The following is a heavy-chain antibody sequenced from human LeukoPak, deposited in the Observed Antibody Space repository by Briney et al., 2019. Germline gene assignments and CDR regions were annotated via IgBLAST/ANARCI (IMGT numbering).Heavy chain of an antibody. J-gene: IGHJ4*02. CDR3: ARRPSKYYDILTCYYRSEFDY. CDR2: MNPNSGNT. Sequence: GASVKVSCKASGYTFTSYDINWVRQATGQGLEWMGWMNPNSGNTGYAQKFQGRVTMTRNTSISTAYMELSRLRSEDTAVYYCARRPSKYYDILTCYYRSEFDYWGQGTLVTVSS. CDR1: GYTFTSYD. D-gene: IGHD3-9*01. V-gene: IGHV1-8*01.